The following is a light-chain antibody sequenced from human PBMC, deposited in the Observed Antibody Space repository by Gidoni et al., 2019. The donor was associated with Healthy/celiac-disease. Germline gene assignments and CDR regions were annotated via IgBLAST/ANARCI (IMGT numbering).Light chain of an antibody. CDR2: GAS. J-gene: IGKJ2*01. CDR1: QSVSSN. Sequence: EIVMTQSPATLSVSPGERATLSCRASQSVSSNLAWYQQKPGQAPRLLIYGASTRATGIPARFSGSGSGTEFTLTISSLQSEDFAVYYCQQYYSPMYTFGQGTKLEIK. V-gene: IGKV3-15*01. CDR3: QQYYSPMYT.